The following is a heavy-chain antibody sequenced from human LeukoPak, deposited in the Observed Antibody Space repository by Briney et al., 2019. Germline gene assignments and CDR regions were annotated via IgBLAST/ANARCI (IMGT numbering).Heavy chain of an antibody. J-gene: IGHJ4*02. CDR2: ISGSGGST. CDR1: GFTFSSYG. V-gene: IGHV3-23*01. Sequence: PGGSLRLSCAASGFTFSSYGIHWVRQAPGKWLEWVSAISGSGGSTYYADSVKGRFTISRDNSKNTLYLQMNSLRAEDTAVYYCAKDSGSYFGLFDYWGQGTLVTVSS. D-gene: IGHD1-26*01. CDR3: AKDSGSYFGLFDY.